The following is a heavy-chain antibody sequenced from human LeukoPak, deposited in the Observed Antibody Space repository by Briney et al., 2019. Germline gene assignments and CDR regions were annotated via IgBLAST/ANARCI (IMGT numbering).Heavy chain of an antibody. CDR2: IKEDGSEK. CDR3: ARDTPGEESH. V-gene: IGHV3-7*01. D-gene: IGHD1-14*01. Sequence: GGSLRLSYSASGFTFSDYWMSWVRQAPGKGLEWVANIKEDGSEKHYVDSVKGRFTISRDNAKNSLYLQMNSLRAEDTAVYYCARDTPGEESHWGQGTLVTVSS. J-gene: IGHJ4*02. CDR1: GFTFSDYW.